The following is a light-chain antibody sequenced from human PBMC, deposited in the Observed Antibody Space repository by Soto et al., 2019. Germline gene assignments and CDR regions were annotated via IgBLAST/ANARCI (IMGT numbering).Light chain of an antibody. J-gene: IGLJ1*01. CDR1: SSGVGVYNY. V-gene: IGLV2-14*01. CDR2: DVS. Sequence: QSALTQPASVSGSPGQSISISCTGTSSGVGVYNYVSWYQQHPGKAPKFMIYDVSNRPSGVSNRFSGSKSGNTASLTISGLQAEDEADYYCSSYTTSNTRQIVFGTGTKVTVL. CDR3: SSYTTSNTRQIV.